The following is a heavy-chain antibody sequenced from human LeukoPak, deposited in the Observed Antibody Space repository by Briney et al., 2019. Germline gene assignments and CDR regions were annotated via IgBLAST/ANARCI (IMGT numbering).Heavy chain of an antibody. V-gene: IGHV3-48*03. D-gene: IGHD4-17*01. Sequence: PGRSLRLSCAASGFTFSSYEMAWVRRAPGKGLEWVSHISSSGSTIYYADSVKGRFTISRDNAKNSVYLQMSSLRAEDTAVYYCARDPNHYGDPYFDYWGQGTLVTVSS. CDR2: ISSSGSTI. CDR3: ARDPNHYGDPYFDY. J-gene: IGHJ4*02. CDR1: GFTFSSYE.